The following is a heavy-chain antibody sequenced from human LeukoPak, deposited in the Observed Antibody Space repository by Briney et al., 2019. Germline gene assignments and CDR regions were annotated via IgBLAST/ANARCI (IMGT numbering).Heavy chain of an antibody. Sequence: GGSLRLSCAASGFNFNNYWLFWVRQAPGKGLVWVSRINTDGSSISYADSVKGRFTISRDNAKNSLYLQMNSLRAEDTAVYYCARRGPHSSTAGFDPWGQGTLVTVSS. J-gene: IGHJ5*02. V-gene: IGHV3-74*01. CDR3: ARRGPHSSTAGFDP. CDR1: GFNFNNYW. CDR2: INTDGSSI. D-gene: IGHD2-2*01.